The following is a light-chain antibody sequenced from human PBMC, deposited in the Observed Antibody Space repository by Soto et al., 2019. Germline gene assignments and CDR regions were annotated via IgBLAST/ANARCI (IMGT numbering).Light chain of an antibody. J-gene: IGLJ1*01. CDR2: DVS. CDR3: SSYTSSSTPIYV. V-gene: IGLV2-14*01. Sequence: SVLTQPASLSGSPGQSITISCTGTSSDVGGYNYVSWYQQHPGKAPKLMIYDVSNRPSGVSNRFSGSKSGNTASLTISGLQAEDEADYYCSSYTSSSTPIYVFGTGTKVTVL. CDR1: SSDVGGYNY.